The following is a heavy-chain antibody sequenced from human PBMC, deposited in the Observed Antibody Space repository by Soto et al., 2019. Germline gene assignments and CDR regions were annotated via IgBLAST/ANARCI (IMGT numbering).Heavy chain of an antibody. J-gene: IGHJ4*02. D-gene: IGHD5-18*01. Sequence: QVQLVQSGAEVKKPGSSVKVSCLASRGTFNRYAINWVRQAPGHGLEWLGALVPQFGTPNYAQKFQDRVTIVADQSTNPTSLEVRGLTSDDTAVYYCARQNRDTPMVPFDVWGQGTLVTVSS. CDR2: LVPQFGTP. V-gene: IGHV1-69*01. CDR3: ARQNRDTPMVPFDV. CDR1: RGTFNRYA.